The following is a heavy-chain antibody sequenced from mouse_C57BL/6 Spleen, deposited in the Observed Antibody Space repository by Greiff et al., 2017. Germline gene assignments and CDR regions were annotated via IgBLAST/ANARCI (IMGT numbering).Heavy chain of an antibody. CDR1: GFSLTSYA. Sequence: QVQLQQSGPGLVQPSQSLSITCTVSGFSLTSYAVHWVRQSPGKGLEWLGVIWRGGSTDYNAAFMSRLSITKDNSKSQVFCKMNSRQADDTAIYFCASQTELLNYFDYWGQGTTLTVSS. CDR3: ASQTELLNYFDY. CDR2: IWRGGST. D-gene: IGHD1-1*01. J-gene: IGHJ2*01. V-gene: IGHV2-5*01.